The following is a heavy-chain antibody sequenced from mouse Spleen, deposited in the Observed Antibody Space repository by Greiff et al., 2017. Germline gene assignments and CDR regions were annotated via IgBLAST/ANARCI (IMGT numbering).Heavy chain of an antibody. Sequence: QVQLQQSGAELVRPGASVTLSCKASGYTFTDYEMHWVKQTPVHGLEWIGAIDPETGGTAYNQKFKGKAILTADKSSSTAYMELRSLTSEDSAVYYCTRCNWDVGGYYFDYWGQGTTLTVSS. D-gene: IGHD4-1*02. J-gene: IGHJ2*01. CDR2: IDPETGGT. CDR1: GYTFTDYE. V-gene: IGHV1-15*01. CDR3: TRCNWDVGGYYFDY.